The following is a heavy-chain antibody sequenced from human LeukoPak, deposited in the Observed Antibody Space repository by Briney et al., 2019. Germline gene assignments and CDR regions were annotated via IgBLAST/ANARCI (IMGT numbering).Heavy chain of an antibody. Sequence: GGSLRLSCAASGFTFDDYGMSWVRQAPGKGLEWVSGINWNGGSTGYADSVKGRFTISRDNAKNSLYLQMNSLRAEDTALYYCARDPGYSGYDLWDYWGQGTLVTVSS. J-gene: IGHJ4*02. V-gene: IGHV3-20*04. CDR3: ARDPGYSGYDLWDY. CDR2: INWNGGST. D-gene: IGHD5-12*01. CDR1: GFTFDDYG.